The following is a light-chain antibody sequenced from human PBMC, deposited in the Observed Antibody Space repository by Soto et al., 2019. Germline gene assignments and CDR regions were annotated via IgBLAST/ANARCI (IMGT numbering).Light chain of an antibody. V-gene: IGKV1-5*01. CDR3: QQYNSYSPLT. CDR1: QSIGSW. CDR2: DAF. J-gene: IGKJ4*01. Sequence: DIQMTQSPSTLSASVGDRVTITCRASQSIGSWLAWYQQKPGKAPKLLIFDAFSLESGVPSRFSGSRSGTEFTLTISSLQPDDYATYYCQQYNSYSPLTFGGGTKVDIK.